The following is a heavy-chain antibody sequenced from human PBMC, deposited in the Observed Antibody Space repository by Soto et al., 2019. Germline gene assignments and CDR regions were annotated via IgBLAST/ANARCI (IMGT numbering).Heavy chain of an antibody. Sequence: QVQLVESGGGVVQPGRSLRLSCAASGFTFSSYAMHWVRQAPGKGLEWVALISYDGSNKYYADSVKGRFTISRDNSKNTPYLQMSSLRPEDTAVYHCARDQGGTTLYYHGVDVWGQGTTVTVSS. D-gene: IGHD1-7*01. CDR1: GFTFSSYA. CDR2: ISYDGSNK. J-gene: IGHJ6*02. V-gene: IGHV3-30-3*01. CDR3: ARDQGGTTLYYHGVDV.